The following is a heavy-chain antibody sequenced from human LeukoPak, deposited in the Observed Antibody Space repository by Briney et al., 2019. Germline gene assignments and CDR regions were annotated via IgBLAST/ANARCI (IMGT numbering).Heavy chain of an antibody. CDR2: INHSGST. CDR1: GFTFTRYW. Sequence: PGGSLRLSCAASGFTFTRYWMSWVRQAPGKGLEWIGEINHSGSTNYNPSLTSRVTISVDTSKSQFSLKLSSVTAADTAVYYCARLWFGESQGTNYFDYWGQGTLVTVSS. D-gene: IGHD3-10*01. V-gene: IGHV4-34*01. J-gene: IGHJ4*02. CDR3: ARLWFGESQGTNYFDY.